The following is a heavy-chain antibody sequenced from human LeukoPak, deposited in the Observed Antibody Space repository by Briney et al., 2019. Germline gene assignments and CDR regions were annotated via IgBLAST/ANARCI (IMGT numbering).Heavy chain of an antibody. D-gene: IGHD2-2*01. V-gene: IGHV3-23*01. CDR1: GFTFSSYA. J-gene: IGHJ4*02. Sequence: GGSLRLSCAASGFTFSSYAMSWVRQAPGKGLEWVSEICGSDGSRYYADSVKGRFTISRDNSKNTLYLQMNSLRGEDTAVYYCAKGGSPSCYSSSGYWGQGTLVTVSS. CDR3: AKGGSPSCYSSSGY. CDR2: ICGSDGSR.